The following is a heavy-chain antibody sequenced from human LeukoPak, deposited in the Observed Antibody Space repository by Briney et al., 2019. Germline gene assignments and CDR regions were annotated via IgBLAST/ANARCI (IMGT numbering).Heavy chain of an antibody. V-gene: IGHV1-2*02. D-gene: IGHD3-22*01. Sequence: GASVKVSCKASGYTFTGYYMHWVRQAPGQGLEWMGWINPNSGGTNYAQKFQGRVTMTRDTSISTAYMELSRLRSDDTAVYYCATQALRYYDSSGYYVYWGQGTLVTVSS. CDR2: INPNSGGT. CDR3: ATQALRYYDSSGYYVY. CDR1: GYTFTGYY. J-gene: IGHJ4*02.